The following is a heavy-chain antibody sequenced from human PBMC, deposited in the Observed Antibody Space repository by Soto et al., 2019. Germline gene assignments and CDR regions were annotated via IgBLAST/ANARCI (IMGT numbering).Heavy chain of an antibody. CDR3: AREYYGDYGWSDP. V-gene: IGHV3-74*01. J-gene: IGHJ5*02. CDR1: GFTFSSYW. CDR2: INSDGSST. Sequence: GGSLRLSCAASGFTFSSYWMHWVRQAPGKGLVWVSRINSDGSSTSYADPVKGRFTISRDNAKNTLYLQMNSLRDADTAVYYCAREYYGDYGWSDPWGQGTLVTVSS. D-gene: IGHD4-17*01.